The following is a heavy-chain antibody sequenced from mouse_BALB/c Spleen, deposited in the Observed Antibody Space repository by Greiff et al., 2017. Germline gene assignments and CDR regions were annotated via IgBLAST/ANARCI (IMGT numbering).Heavy chain of an antibody. CDR2: ISNGGGST. V-gene: IGHV5-12-2*01. Sequence: EVMLVESGGDLVQPGGSLKLSCAASGFTFSSYTMSWVRQTPEKRLEWVAYISNGGGSTYYPDTVKGRFTISRDNAKNTLYLQMSSLKSEDTAMYYCARRANWDWFAYWGQGTLVTVSA. J-gene: IGHJ3*01. D-gene: IGHD4-1*01. CDR3: ARRANWDWFAY. CDR1: GFTFSSYT.